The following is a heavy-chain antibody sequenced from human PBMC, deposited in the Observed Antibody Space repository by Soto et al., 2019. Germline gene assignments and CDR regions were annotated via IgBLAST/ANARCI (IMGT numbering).Heavy chain of an antibody. CDR1: GFTFSSYA. D-gene: IGHD6-13*01. Sequence: EVQLLDSGGGLVQPGGSLRLSCAASGFTFSSYAMNWVRQAPGKGLEWVSVISGSGDSTYYADSVTRRFTISRDKSKNPLDLQMNSLRTEDTAVYYCARRGPGTHLDYWGQGTLVTVSS. CDR2: ISGSGDST. V-gene: IGHV3-23*01. CDR3: ARRGPGTHLDY. J-gene: IGHJ4*02.